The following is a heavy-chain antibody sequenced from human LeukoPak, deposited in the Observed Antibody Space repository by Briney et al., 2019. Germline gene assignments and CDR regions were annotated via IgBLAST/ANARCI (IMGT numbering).Heavy chain of an antibody. Sequence: YMHWVRQAPGQGLEWMGWINPNSGGTNYAQKFQGRVTMTRDTSISTAYMELSRLRSDDTAVYYCARRWDYGDYPLLFDYWGQGTLVTVSS. CDR1: Y. CDR2: INPNSGGT. J-gene: IGHJ4*02. V-gene: IGHV1-2*02. CDR3: ARRWDYGDYPLLFDY. D-gene: IGHD4-17*01.